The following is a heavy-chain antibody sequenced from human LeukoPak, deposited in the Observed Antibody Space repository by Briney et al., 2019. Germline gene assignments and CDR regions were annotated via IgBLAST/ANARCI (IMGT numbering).Heavy chain of an antibody. Sequence: PSETLSLTCTVSGGSITRSSYHWGWIRQPPGKGLEWIGSIYFSGSTYYNPSLKSRVTISVDTSKNQFSLKLSSVTAADTAVYYCASCIDYGGNSWTLIDSWGQGTLVTVSS. CDR1: GGSITRSSYH. CDR2: IYFSGST. CDR3: ASCIDYGGNSWTLIDS. V-gene: IGHV4-39*01. D-gene: IGHD4-23*01. J-gene: IGHJ4*02.